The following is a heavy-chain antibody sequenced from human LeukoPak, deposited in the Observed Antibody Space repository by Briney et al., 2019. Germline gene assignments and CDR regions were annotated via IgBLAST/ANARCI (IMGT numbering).Heavy chain of an antibody. V-gene: IGHV3-11*04. CDR3: ARDPTEMATILFDY. CDR1: GFTFSDYY. D-gene: IGHD5-24*01. J-gene: IGHJ4*02. CDR2: ISSSGSTI. Sequence: GGSLRLSCAASGFTFSDYYMSWIRQAPGKGLEWVSYISSSGSTIYYADSVKGRFTISRDNAKNPLYLQMNSLRAEDTAVYYCARDPTEMATILFDYWGQGTLVTVSS.